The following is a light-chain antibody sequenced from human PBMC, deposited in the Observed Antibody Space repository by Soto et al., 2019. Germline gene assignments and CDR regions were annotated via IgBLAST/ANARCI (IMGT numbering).Light chain of an antibody. J-gene: IGLJ3*02. CDR2: EVS. V-gene: IGLV2-23*02. Sequence: QSALTQPASVSGSPGQSITISCTGTRSDVGSYNLVSWYQQHPGKAPKLIIYEVSKWPSGVSNRFSGSKSGNTASLTISGLQAEDEADYYCCSYAGGSTWVFGGGTKLTDL. CDR1: RSDVGSYNL. CDR3: CSYAGGSTWV.